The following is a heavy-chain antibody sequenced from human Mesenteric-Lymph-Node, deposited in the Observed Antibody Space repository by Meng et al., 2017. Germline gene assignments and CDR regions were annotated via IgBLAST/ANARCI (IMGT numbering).Heavy chain of an antibody. CDR2: ISGSGGST. D-gene: IGHD4-23*01. J-gene: IGHJ6*02. V-gene: IGHV3-23*01. Sequence: GESLKISCAASGFTFSSYEMNWVRQAPGKGLEWVSAISGSGGSTYYADSVKGRFTISRDNSKNTLYLQMNSLRAEDTAVYYCAKEDSMVTLSEVGSSYYYYYGMDVWGQGTTVTVSS. CDR1: GFTFSSYE. CDR3: AKEDSMVTLSEVGSSYYYYYGMDV.